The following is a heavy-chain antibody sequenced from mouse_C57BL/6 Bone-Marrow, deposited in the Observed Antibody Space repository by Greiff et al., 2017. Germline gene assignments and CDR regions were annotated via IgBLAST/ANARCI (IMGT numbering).Heavy chain of an antibody. CDR3: ARSAPPLLSSSPMAY. V-gene: IGHV1-81*01. Sequence: QVQLQQSGAELARPGASVKLSCKASGYTFTSYGISWVKQRTGQGLEWIGEIYPRSGNTYYNEKFKGKATLTADKSSSTAYMELRSLTSEDTAVSFCARSAPPLLSSSPMAYWGQGTSVTVSS. CDR1: GYTFTSYG. J-gene: IGHJ4*01. CDR2: IYPRSGNT. D-gene: IGHD6-1*01.